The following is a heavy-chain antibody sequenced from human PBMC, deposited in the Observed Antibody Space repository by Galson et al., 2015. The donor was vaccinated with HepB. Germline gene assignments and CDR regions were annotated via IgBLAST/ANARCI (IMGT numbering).Heavy chain of an antibody. Sequence: SLRLSCAASGFTFSSYAMHWVRQAPGKGLEWVAVISYDGSNKYYADSVKGRFTISRDNSKNTLYLQMNSLRAEDTAVYYCARDGDSGSYHRAYFDYWGQGTLVTVSS. D-gene: IGHD1-26*01. CDR1: GFTFSSYA. J-gene: IGHJ4*02. CDR3: ARDGDSGSYHRAYFDY. CDR2: ISYDGSNK. V-gene: IGHV3-30-3*01.